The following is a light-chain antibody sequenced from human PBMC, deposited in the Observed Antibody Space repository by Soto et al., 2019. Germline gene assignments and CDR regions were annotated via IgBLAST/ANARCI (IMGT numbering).Light chain of an antibody. V-gene: IGKV3-15*01. Sequence: EIVMTQSPATLSVSPGERATLSCRASQSVSNNLAWYRHRPGQAPRLLIYGASTRATGIPARFSGSGSGTEFTLTISRLEPEDFAVYYCQQYGSSGTFGQGTKVDIK. J-gene: IGKJ1*01. CDR2: GAS. CDR3: QQYGSSGT. CDR1: QSVSNN.